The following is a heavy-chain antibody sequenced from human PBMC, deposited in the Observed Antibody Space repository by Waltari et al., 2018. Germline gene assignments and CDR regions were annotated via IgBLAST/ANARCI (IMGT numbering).Heavy chain of an antibody. CDR3: ARGLPPGYSGYDLLDY. CDR2: ISSSSSYI. D-gene: IGHD5-12*01. J-gene: IGHJ4*02. V-gene: IGHV3-21*01. CDR1: GFTFSTQR. Sequence: EVQLVESGGGLVKPGGSLRLSCAASGFTFSTQRMNWVRQAPGKGLEWVSSISSSSSYIYYADSVKGRFTISRDNAKNSLYLQMNSLRAEDTAVYYCARGLPPGYSGYDLLDYWGQGTLVTVSS.